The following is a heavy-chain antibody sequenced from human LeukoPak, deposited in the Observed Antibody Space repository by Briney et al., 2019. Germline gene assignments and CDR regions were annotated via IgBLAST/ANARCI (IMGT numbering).Heavy chain of an antibody. CDR2: IYYSGST. J-gene: IGHJ4*02. D-gene: IGHD1-26*01. Sequence: SETLSLTCTVSGGSISSGGHYWSWIRQHPGKGLEWIGYIYYSGSTYYNPSLKSRVTISVDTSKNQFSLKLSSVTAADTAVYYCARAQWELMSREFDYWGQGTLVTVSS. CDR1: GGSISSGGHY. V-gene: IGHV4-31*03. CDR3: ARAQWELMSREFDY.